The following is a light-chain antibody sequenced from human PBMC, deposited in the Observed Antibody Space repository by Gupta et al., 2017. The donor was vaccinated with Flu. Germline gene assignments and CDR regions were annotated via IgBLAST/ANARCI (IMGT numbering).Light chain of an antibody. CDR3: NQYVEPLPT. CDR1: QGIKNY. V-gene: IGKV1-33*01. Sequence: QLTQSPSSLSASIGERVTISCQTSQGIKNYLNWYLQKPGKAPKLLIYVASNLETWVPSRFSGSGSGTYFTLKISRVEPEDAATYFCNQYVEPLPTFGQGTKLEIK. J-gene: IGKJ2*01. CDR2: VAS.